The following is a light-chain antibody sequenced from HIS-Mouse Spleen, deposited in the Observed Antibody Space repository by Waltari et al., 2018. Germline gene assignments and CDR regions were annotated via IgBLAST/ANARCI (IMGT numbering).Light chain of an antibody. CDR3: QSYDSSNQV. CDR1: SGSIASNH. CDR2: EDN. V-gene: IGLV6-57*04. J-gene: IGLJ3*02. Sequence: NFMLTQPHSVSESPGTTVTISCTRSSGSIASNHVQWYQQPPGSAPTTVIYEDNQRPSGVPDRFSGSIDSSSNSASLTISGLKTEDEADYYCQSYDSSNQVFGGGTKLTVL.